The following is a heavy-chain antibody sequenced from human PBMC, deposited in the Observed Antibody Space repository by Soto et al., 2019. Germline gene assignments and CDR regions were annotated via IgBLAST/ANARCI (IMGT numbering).Heavy chain of an antibody. D-gene: IGHD2-21*02. CDR3: AREDDGGDRDYYGLDV. V-gene: IGHV4-30-4*01. J-gene: IGHJ6*02. Sequence: SETLSLTCTVSGGSISFDHYHWTWIRQTPGKGLEWIGYVHYSGSVIYNPSLQSRVSISVDTSKNQFSLKLSSVTSADTAVYFCAREDDGGDRDYYGLDVWGQGTTVTVSS. CDR2: VHYSGSV. CDR1: GGSISFDHYH.